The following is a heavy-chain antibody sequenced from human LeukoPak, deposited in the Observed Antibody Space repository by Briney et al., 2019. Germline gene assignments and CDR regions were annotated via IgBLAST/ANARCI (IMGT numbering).Heavy chain of an antibody. CDR3: ARDPKRSRFPYYMDV. CDR1: GYTFTSYG. Sequence: ASVKVSCKASGYTFTSYGISWVRQAPGQGLEWMGWISAYNGNTNYAQKLQGRVTMTTDTSTSTAYMELRSLRSDDTAVYYCARDPKRSRFPYYMDVWGKGTTVTVSS. CDR2: ISAYNGNT. D-gene: IGHD1-26*01. V-gene: IGHV1-18*01. J-gene: IGHJ6*03.